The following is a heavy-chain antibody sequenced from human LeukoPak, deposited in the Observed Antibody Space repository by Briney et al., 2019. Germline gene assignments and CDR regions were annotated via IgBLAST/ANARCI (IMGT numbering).Heavy chain of an antibody. D-gene: IGHD6-13*01. CDR2: ILYDGSKK. CDR3: ARDPGIPAAGTVGYFDY. V-gene: IGHV3-30*02. CDR1: GFTFSRFG. Sequence: PGGSLRLSCSASGFTFSRFGMHWVRQAPGQGLEWVAFILYDGSKKYYADSVKGRFTISRDNAKNSLYLQMNSLRAEDTAVYYCARDPGIPAAGTVGYFDYWGQGTLVTVSS. J-gene: IGHJ4*02.